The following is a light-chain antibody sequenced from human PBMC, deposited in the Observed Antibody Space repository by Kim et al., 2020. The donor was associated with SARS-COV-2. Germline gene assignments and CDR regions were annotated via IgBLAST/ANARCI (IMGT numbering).Light chain of an antibody. Sequence: LSPGERATLSCRPSESVSSSQVAWYQQKPGQAPRLVLYGTSNRATGIPDRFSGAGSATDFTLTISRLEPEDFAVYYCQHYGASPYIFGQGTKLEI. V-gene: IGKV3-20*01. J-gene: IGKJ2*01. CDR1: ESVSSSQ. CDR2: GTS. CDR3: QHYGASPYI.